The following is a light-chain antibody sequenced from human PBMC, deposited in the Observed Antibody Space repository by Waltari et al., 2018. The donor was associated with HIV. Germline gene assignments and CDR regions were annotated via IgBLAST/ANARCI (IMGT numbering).Light chain of an antibody. Sequence: DIQMTQSPSSLSPSVGDTVTITCRASQNIATHVNWYQQKPGKAPQLLIYGSSTLRSGVPSRFSGSGSRTDFTLTINNLQPDDSATYYCQQSDSLQTFGQGTNVEI. CDR1: QNIATH. V-gene: IGKV1-39*01. CDR2: GSS. J-gene: IGKJ1*01. CDR3: QQSDSLQT.